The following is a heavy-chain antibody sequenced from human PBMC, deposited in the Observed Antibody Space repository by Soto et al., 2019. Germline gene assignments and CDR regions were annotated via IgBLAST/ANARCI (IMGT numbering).Heavy chain of an antibody. V-gene: IGHV3-33*01. Sequence: GGSLRLSCAASGFTFSSYGMHWVRQAPGKGLEWVAVIWYDGSNKYYADSVKGRFTISRDNSKNTLYLQMNSLRAEDTAVYYCARDFTYDFWSGFPYYYYYYGMGVWGQGTTVTVSS. D-gene: IGHD3-3*01. CDR3: ARDFTYDFWSGFPYYYYYYGMGV. CDR1: GFTFSSYG. CDR2: IWYDGSNK. J-gene: IGHJ6*02.